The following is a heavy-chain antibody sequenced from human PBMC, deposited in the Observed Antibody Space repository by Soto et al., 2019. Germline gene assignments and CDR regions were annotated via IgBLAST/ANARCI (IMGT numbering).Heavy chain of an antibody. CDR1: GGSFSGYY. V-gene: IGHV4-34*01. CDR2: INHSGST. Sequence: SETLSLTCAVYGGSFSGYYWSWIRQPPGKGLEWIGEINHSGSTNYNPSLKSRATISVDTSKNQFSLKLSSVTAADTAVYYCARSVVVAATPGGSVDYWGQGTLVTVSS. J-gene: IGHJ4*02. D-gene: IGHD2-15*01. CDR3: ARSVVVAATPGGSVDY.